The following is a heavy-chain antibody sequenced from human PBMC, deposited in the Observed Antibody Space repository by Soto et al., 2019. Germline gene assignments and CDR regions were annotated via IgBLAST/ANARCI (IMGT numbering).Heavy chain of an antibody. CDR1: GASISNYY. CDR3: ARLPGYSSGVFDY. Sequence: QVQLQEWGPGLVKPSETLSLTCTIFGASISNYYWSWIRQPPGKGLEWIGYIYYSGSTNYNPSLKSRVTIAVDTSKKQVSLKLSSVTAANTAVYYCARLPGYSSGVFDYWGQGSFVTVSS. J-gene: IGHJ4*02. V-gene: IGHV4-59*08. D-gene: IGHD6-19*01. CDR2: IYYSGST.